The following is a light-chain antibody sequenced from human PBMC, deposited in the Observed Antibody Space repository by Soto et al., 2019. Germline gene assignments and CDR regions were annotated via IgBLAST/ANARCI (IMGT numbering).Light chain of an antibody. CDR1: RSDSSY. CDR2: DAS. J-gene: IGKJ5*01. V-gene: IGKV3-11*01. CDR3: QLHNNRYPVT. Sequence: QAPVALSLSPRERATLXXRASRSDSSYLAGYQQQPPQTPTLLXYDASTRATGSPATFSSGGSGTDFSLTIISLLPQDDSGYYYQLHNNRYPVTFGQGTRLEIK.